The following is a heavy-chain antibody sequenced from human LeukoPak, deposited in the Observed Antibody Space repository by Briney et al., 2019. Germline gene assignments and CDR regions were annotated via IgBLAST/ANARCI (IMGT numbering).Heavy chain of an antibody. J-gene: IGHJ4*02. V-gene: IGHV4-59*01. D-gene: IGHD2-15*01. CDR2: IYYSGST. CDR1: GGSISSYD. Sequence: PSETLSLTCTVSGGSISSYDWSWIRQPPGKGLEWIWYIYYSGSTNYNPSLKSRVNISVDTSKNQFSLKLSSVTAADTAVYYCARDSCSGGSCQFDYWGQGTLVTVSS. CDR3: ARDSCSGGSCQFDY.